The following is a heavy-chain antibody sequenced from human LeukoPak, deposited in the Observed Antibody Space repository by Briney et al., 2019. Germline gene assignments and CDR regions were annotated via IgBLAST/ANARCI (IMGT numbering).Heavy chain of an antibody. J-gene: IGHJ4*02. V-gene: IGHV3-21*01. Sequence: GGSLRLSCAASGFTFSKYSMNWVRQAPGKGLEWVSSISTSSTYIYYADSMKGRFTVSRDNAKKSLYLQMSSLRAGDTAVYYCARARTSGSYLYDYWGQGTLVTVSS. D-gene: IGHD1-26*01. CDR3: ARARTSGSYLYDY. CDR1: GFTFSKYS. CDR2: ISTSSTYI.